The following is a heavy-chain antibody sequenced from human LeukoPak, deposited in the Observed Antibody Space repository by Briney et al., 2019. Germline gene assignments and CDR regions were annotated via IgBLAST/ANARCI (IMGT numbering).Heavy chain of an antibody. V-gene: IGHV3-21*01. D-gene: IGHD6-13*01. Sequence: GGSLRLSCAASGFTFSSYSMNWVRQAPGKGLEWVSSISSSSSYIYYADSVKGRFTISRDNAKNSLYLQMNGLRAEDTAVYYCASTPYSSSWSNDYWGHGTLVTVSS. CDR3: ASTPYSSSWSNDY. CDR1: GFTFSSYS. CDR2: ISSSSSYI. J-gene: IGHJ4*01.